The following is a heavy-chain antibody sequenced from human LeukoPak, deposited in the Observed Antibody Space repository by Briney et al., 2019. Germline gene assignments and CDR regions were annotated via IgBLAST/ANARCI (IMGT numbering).Heavy chain of an antibody. CDR2: ISYDGSNK. J-gene: IGHJ4*02. CDR1: GFTFSSYG. Sequence: GGSLRLSCAASGFTFSSYGMHWVRQAPGKGLEWVAVISYDGSNKYYADCVKGRFTICRDNSKNTLYLQMNSLRAEDTAVYYCAKDLAAPDDYWGQGTLVTVSS. CDR3: AKDLAAPDDY. V-gene: IGHV3-30*18. D-gene: IGHD6-13*01.